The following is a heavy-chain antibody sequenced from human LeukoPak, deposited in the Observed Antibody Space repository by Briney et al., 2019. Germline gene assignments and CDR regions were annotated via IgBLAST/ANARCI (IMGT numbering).Heavy chain of an antibody. CDR3: AREGVVATIIH. J-gene: IGHJ1*01. CDR1: GGSISSYY. Sequence: PSETLSLTCTVSGGSISSYYWSWIRQPPGKGLEWIGYIYYSGSTNYNPSLKSRVTISVDTSKNQFSLKLSSVTAADTAVYYCAREGVVATIIHWGQGTLVTVSS. D-gene: IGHD5-12*01. CDR2: IYYSGST. V-gene: IGHV4-59*12.